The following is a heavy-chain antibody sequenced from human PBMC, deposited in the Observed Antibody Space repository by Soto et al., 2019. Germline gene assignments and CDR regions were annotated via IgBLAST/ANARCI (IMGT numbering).Heavy chain of an antibody. CDR2: IGGSGSNT. V-gene: IGHV3-23*01. CDR1: GFTFSNYA. J-gene: IGHJ6*02. Sequence: EVQLLESGEGLVQPGGSLKLSCAASGFTFSNYAMSWVRQAPAKGLEWVSGIGGSGSNTYYADSVKGRFTISRDNSKNTLFLQMNNLRAEDTAEYYCARVVRHFDTPYGMDVWGQGTTVTVSS. CDR3: ARVVRHFDTPYGMDV. D-gene: IGHD3-9*01.